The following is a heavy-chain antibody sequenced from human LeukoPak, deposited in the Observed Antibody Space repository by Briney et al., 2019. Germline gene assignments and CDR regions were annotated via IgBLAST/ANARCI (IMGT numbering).Heavy chain of an antibody. CDR1: GFTFSSYA. CDR2: ISGSGGST. V-gene: IGHV3-23*01. J-gene: IGHJ4*02. D-gene: IGHD1-26*01. CDR3: AREVSGSSYFDY. Sequence: PGGSLRLSCAASGFTFSSYAMSWVRQAPGKGLEWVSAISGSGGSTYYADSVKGRFTISRDNSKNTLYLQMNSLSAEDTAVYYCAREVSGSSYFDYWGQGTQVTVSS.